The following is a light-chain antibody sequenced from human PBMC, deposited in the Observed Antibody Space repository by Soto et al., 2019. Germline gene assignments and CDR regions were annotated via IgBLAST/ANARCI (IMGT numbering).Light chain of an antibody. J-gene: IGKJ1*01. CDR1: QSISSW. CDR3: QQSYSTPPT. V-gene: IGKV1-39*01. Sequence: DIKMTQSPSTLSAAVEDRVIITWRASQSISSWLAWYHQKPGKAPKLLIYAASSLQSGVPSRFSGSGSGTDFTLTISSLQPEDFATYYCQQSYSTPPTFGQGTKVDIK. CDR2: AAS.